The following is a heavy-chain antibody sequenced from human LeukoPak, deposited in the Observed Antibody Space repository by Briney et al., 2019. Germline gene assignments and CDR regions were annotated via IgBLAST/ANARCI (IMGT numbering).Heavy chain of an antibody. J-gene: IGHJ5*02. CDR2: TYYRSKWYN. D-gene: IGHD3-10*01. CDR1: GDSVSSNSAA. CDR3: ARGGLLWFGELPNWFDP. V-gene: IGHV6-1*01. Sequence: KTSQTLSLTCAISGDSVSSNSAAWNWIRQSPSRGLEWLGRTYYRSKWYNDYAVSVKSRTTINPDTSKNQFSLQLNSVTPEDTAVYYCARGGLLWFGELPNWFDPWGQGTLVTVSS.